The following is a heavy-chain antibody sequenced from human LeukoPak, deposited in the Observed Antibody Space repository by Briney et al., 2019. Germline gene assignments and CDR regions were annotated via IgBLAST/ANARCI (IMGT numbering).Heavy chain of an antibody. J-gene: IGHJ6*03. CDR2: ISGSGGST. V-gene: IGHV3-23*01. CDR3: AKDGSYYYDSSGYYSGYYYYYMDV. CDR1: GFTFSSYA. D-gene: IGHD3-22*01. Sequence: GGSLRLSCAASGFTFSSYAMSWVRQAPGKGLEWVSAISGSGGSTYYADSVKGRFTISRDNSKNTLYLQMNSLRAEDTTVYYCAKDGSYYYDSSGYYSGYYYYYMDVWGKGTTVTISS.